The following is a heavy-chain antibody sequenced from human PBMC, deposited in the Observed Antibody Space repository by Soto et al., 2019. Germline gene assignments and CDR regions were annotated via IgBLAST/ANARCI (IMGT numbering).Heavy chain of an antibody. V-gene: IGHV3-33*01. CDR3: ARNVPPISGSDYYYYYYMDV. Sequence: GGSLRLSCAASGFTFSSYGMHWVRQAPGKGLEWVAVIWYDGSNKYYADSVKGRFTISRDNSKNTLYLQMNSLRAEDTAVYYCARNVPPISGSDYYYYYYMDVWGKGTTVTVSS. CDR2: IWYDGSNK. D-gene: IGHD3-10*01. J-gene: IGHJ6*03. CDR1: GFTFSSYG.